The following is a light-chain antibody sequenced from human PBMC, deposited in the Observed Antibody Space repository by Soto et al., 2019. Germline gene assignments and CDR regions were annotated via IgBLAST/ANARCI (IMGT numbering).Light chain of an antibody. Sequence: DIQMTQSPSSLSASVGDRVTITCRASQNINSRLHWYQQRPGKAPNLLIYAASTLEGGVSSRFSGSGSGTDFTLTISRLEPEDFAVYYCQQYVSPPITFGQGTRLEI. V-gene: IGKV1-39*01. J-gene: IGKJ5*01. CDR1: QNINSR. CDR3: QQYVSPPIT. CDR2: AAS.